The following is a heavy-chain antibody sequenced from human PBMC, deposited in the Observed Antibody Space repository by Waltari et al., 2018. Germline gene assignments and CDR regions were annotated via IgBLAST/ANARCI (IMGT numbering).Heavy chain of an antibody. J-gene: IGHJ5*02. D-gene: IGHD3-10*01. CDR2: IYTSGRT. V-gene: IGHV4-61*02. CDR3: AREAPMVRGVDNWFDP. CDR1: GGSISSGSYY. Sequence: QVQLQESGPGLVKPSQTLSLTCTVSGGSISSGSYYWSWIRQPAGKGLEWIGRIYTSGRTTYNPSLKSRFTISVYTSKNQFSLKLSSVTAADTAVYYCAREAPMVRGVDNWFDPWGQGTLVTVSS.